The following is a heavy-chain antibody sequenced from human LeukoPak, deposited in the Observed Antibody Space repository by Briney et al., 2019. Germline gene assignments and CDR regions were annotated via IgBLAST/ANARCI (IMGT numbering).Heavy chain of an antibody. Sequence: PGGSLRLSCAASGFTFSSYWMSWVRQAPGKGLEWVANIKQDGSEKYYVDSVKGRFTISRDNAKNSLYLQMNSLRAEDTAVYYCARQGDDDFWSGYYFDYWGQGTLVTVSS. CDR2: IKQDGSEK. J-gene: IGHJ4*02. V-gene: IGHV3-7*01. CDR3: ARQGDDDFWSGYYFDY. CDR1: GFTFSSYW. D-gene: IGHD3-3*01.